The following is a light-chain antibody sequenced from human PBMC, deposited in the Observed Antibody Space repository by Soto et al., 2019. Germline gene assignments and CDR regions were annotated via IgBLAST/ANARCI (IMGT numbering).Light chain of an antibody. CDR3: QQYGSSGT. J-gene: IGKJ1*01. V-gene: IGKV3-20*01. Sequence: EIVLTQSPGTLSLSPVERATLSCRASQSVSSSYLAWYQQKPGQAPRLLIYGASSRATGIPDRFSGSGSGTDFTLTISRLEPEDFAVYYCQQYGSSGTCGQGTKVDI. CDR2: GAS. CDR1: QSVSSSY.